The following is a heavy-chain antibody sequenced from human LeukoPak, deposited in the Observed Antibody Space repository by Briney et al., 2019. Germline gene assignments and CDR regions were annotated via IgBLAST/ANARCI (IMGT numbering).Heavy chain of an antibody. Sequence: SETLSLTCTVSGGSISSSSYYWGWIRQPPGKGLEWIGSIYYSGSTYYNPSLKSRVTISVDTSKNQFSLKLSPVTAADTAVYYCARVTGYMIEDYFDSWGQGTLVTVSS. J-gene: IGHJ4*02. D-gene: IGHD3-22*01. CDR2: IYYSGST. CDR3: ARVTGYMIEDYFDS. CDR1: GGSISSSSYY. V-gene: IGHV4-39*07.